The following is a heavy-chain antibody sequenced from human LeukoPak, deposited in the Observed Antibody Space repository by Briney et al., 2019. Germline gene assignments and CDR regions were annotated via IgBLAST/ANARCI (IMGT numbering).Heavy chain of an antibody. J-gene: IGHJ4*02. V-gene: IGHV3-43*01. D-gene: IGHD2-21*02. CDR1: GFTFDRFT. Sequence: GGSLRLSCAASGFTFDRFTIHWVRQTPGKDLEWVSLINRRGHTFYADSVKGRFTISRDNSRNSVFLQMNSLRPEDTALYHCAKEVDCPSDCLFFHSWGQGTLVTVSS. CDR3: AKEVDCPSDCLFFHS. CDR2: INRRGHT.